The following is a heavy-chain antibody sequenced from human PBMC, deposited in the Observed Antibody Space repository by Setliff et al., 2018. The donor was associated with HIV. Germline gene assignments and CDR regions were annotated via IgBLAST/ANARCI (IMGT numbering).Heavy chain of an antibody. J-gene: IGHJ4*02. CDR3: ARHASTWYYERSGPHIDY. CDR2: ISANNGNT. Sequence: AASVKVSCKASGYTFTRYGISWVRQAPGQGLEWMGWISANNGNTNYAQKLQGRVTMTTDTSTSTAYMELRSLRSDDTAVYYCARHASTWYYERSGPHIDYWGQGTLVTVSS. CDR1: GYTFTRYG. V-gene: IGHV1-18*01. D-gene: IGHD3-22*01.